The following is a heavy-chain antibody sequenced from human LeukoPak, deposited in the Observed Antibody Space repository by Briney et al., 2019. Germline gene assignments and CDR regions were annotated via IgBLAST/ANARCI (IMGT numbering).Heavy chain of an antibody. CDR2: INPNSGGT. D-gene: IGHD2-2*01. J-gene: IGHJ5*02. CDR1: GYTFTGYY. Sequence: GASVKVSCKASGYTFTGYYMHWVRQAPGQGLEWMGWINPNSGGTNYAQKFQGRVTMTRDTSISTAYMELSRLRSGDTAVYYCARDRGSSLQYSWFDPWGQETLVTVSS. V-gene: IGHV1-2*02. CDR3: ARDRGSSLQYSWFDP.